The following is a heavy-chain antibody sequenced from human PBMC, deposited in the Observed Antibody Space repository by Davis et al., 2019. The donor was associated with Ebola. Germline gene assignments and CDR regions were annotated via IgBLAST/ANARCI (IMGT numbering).Heavy chain of an antibody. CDR1: GYTFTSYY. D-gene: IGHD2-21*02. CDR2: INPSGGST. CDR3: AKGLVVVTAPDRTGVDY. V-gene: IGHV1-46*01. J-gene: IGHJ4*02. Sequence: ASVKVSCKASGYTFTSYYMHWVRQAPGQGLEWMGIINPSGGSTSYARKFQGRVTMTRDTSTSIVYMELSSLRSEDTAVYYCAKGLVVVTAPDRTGVDYWGQGTLVTVSS.